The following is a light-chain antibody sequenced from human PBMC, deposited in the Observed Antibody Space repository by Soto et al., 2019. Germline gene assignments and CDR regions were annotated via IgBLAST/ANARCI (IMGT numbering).Light chain of an antibody. J-gene: IGLJ1*01. V-gene: IGLV2-14*01. CDR2: DVS. CDR1: SSDVGGYNY. Sequence: QSALTQPASVSGSPGQSITISCTGTSSDVGGYNYVSWYQQHPGKAPKLMISDVSNRPSGVSNRFSASKSGNTASLTISGLQAEDEADYYCSSYTSSTTPLYVFGTGTQLTVL. CDR3: SSYTSSTTPLYV.